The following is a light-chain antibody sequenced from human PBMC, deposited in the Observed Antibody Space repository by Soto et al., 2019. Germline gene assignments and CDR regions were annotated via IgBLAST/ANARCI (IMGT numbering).Light chain of an antibody. CDR3: QQRSSWPFT. Sequence: EVVLTQSPATLSLSPGEGATLSCRASQSIGNYLAWYQQKPGQAPRLLIYATSNRATGIPARFSGSGSGTDFTLANSSLEPADFAVYYCQQRSSWPFTFGPGTKVDIK. CDR1: QSIGNY. CDR2: ATS. V-gene: IGKV3-11*01. J-gene: IGKJ3*01.